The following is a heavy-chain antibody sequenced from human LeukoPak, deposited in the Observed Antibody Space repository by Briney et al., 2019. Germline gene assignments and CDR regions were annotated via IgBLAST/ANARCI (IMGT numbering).Heavy chain of an antibody. CDR1: GFTFNSYG. D-gene: IGHD2-15*01. Sequence: GRSLRLSCAASGFTFNSYGMHWVRQAPGKGLEWVAVISYDGSNKYYADSVKGRFTISRDNSKNTLYLQMNSLRAEDTAVYYCAKDDGGYKWPIYFDYWGQGTLVTVSS. CDR3: AKDDGGYKWPIYFDY. J-gene: IGHJ4*02. CDR2: ISYDGSNK. V-gene: IGHV3-30*18.